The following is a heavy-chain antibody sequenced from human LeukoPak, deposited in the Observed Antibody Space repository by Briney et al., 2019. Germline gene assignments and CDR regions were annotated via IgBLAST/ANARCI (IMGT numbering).Heavy chain of an antibody. CDR2: ISYTGTYI. CDR1: AFSLNAYN. CDR3: VRDRGTYRPIDY. D-gene: IGHD1-26*01. J-gene: IGHJ4*02. V-gene: IGHV3-21*04. Sequence: NPGGSLRLSYAASAFSLNAYNMNWVRQAPGKGLEWVSSISYTGTYIYYADSVKGRFTISRDNAQNSLYLQMNSLRAEDTAIHYCVRDRGTYRPIDYWGQGTLVTVSS.